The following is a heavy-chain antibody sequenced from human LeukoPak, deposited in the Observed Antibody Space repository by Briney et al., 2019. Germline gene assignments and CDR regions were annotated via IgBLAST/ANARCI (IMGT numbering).Heavy chain of an antibody. J-gene: IGHJ4*02. CDR1: GGSFTDYY. CDR3: ARRATGTRNGYY. D-gene: IGHD4-17*01. Sequence: PSETLSLTCAVYGGSFTDYYSGWIRQSPGKGLEWIGEIHHSGSTNYNSSLESRVTISIDTSKNQFSLKLSSVTVADTAVYYCARRATGTRNGYYWGQGTLVTVSS. V-gene: IGHV4-34*01. CDR2: IHHSGST.